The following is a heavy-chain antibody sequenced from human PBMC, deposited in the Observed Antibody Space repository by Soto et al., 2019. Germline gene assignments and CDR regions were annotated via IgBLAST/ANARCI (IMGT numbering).Heavy chain of an antibody. J-gene: IGHJ4*02. D-gene: IGHD3-10*01. CDR3: ARLVYDTRLNYMYFDF. CDR2: IFHDGTA. Sequence: SETLSLTCAVSGVSISCGNWWTWVRQSPQRGLEYIGEIFHDGTANYYPSFERRVAISVDTSKNQFSLKLTSVTAADTAIYFCARLVYDTRLNYMYFDFWGQGTLVTVSS. CDR1: GVSISCGNW. V-gene: IGHV4-4*02.